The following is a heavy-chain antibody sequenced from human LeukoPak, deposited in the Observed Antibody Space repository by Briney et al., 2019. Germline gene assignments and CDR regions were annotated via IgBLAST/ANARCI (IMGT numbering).Heavy chain of an antibody. Sequence: GGSLRLSCAASGFTFSNACMSWVRQAPGKGLEWVGRIKSKTDGGTTDYAAPVKGRFTISRADSKNTLYLQMNSLKTEDTAVYYCTTAPDIVVVPAATRFDYWGQGTLVTVSS. CDR1: GFTFSNAC. CDR3: TTAPDIVVVPAATRFDY. D-gene: IGHD2-2*01. J-gene: IGHJ4*02. V-gene: IGHV3-15*01. CDR2: IKSKTDGGTT.